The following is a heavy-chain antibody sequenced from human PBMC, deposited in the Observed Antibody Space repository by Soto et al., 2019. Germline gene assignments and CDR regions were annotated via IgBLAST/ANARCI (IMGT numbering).Heavy chain of an antibody. V-gene: IGHV4-59*01. Sequence: SETLSLTCTVSGGSISSYYWSWIRQPPGKGLEWIGYIYYSGSTNYNPSLKSRVTISVDTSKNQFSLKLSSVTAADTAVYYCARGYDFWSGTNFDYWGQGTLVTVS. J-gene: IGHJ4*02. CDR2: IYYSGST. CDR3: ARGYDFWSGTNFDY. CDR1: GGSISSYY. D-gene: IGHD3-3*01.